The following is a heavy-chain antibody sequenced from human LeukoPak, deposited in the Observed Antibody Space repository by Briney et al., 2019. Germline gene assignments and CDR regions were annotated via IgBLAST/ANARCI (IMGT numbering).Heavy chain of an antibody. CDR1: GGSITYYY. J-gene: IGHJ4*02. CDR2: IYYTGSA. V-gene: IGHV4-59*01. Sequence: SETLSLTCTVSGGSITYYYWSWIRQPPGKGLEWIGYIYYTGSAKTYNPSLKSRVTISVDTSKNQFSLKLSSVTAADTAVYYCAKSRGAVAGTVLDYWGQGTLVTVSS. CDR3: AKSRGAVAGTVLDY. D-gene: IGHD6-19*01.